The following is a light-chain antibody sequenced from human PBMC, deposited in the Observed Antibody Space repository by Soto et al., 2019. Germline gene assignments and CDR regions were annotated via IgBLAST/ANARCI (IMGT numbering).Light chain of an antibody. CDR2: GAS. J-gene: IGKJ2*01. CDR3: QQYGSSPTYT. Sequence: EIVLTQSPGTLSLSPGERATLSCRASQSVSSSYLGWYQQKPGQAPRLLIYGASSRATGIPDRFSGSGSGTDLTLTISGLEPADFAVYYCQQYGSSPTYTFGQGTKLEIK. CDR1: QSVSSSY. V-gene: IGKV3-20*01.